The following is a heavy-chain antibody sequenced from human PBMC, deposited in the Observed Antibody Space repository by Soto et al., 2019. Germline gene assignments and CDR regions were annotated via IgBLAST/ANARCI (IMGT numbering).Heavy chain of an antibody. J-gene: IGHJ6*02. CDR1: GGAFSSYA. V-gene: IGHV1-69*06. Sequence: SSVKVSYQGFGGAFSSYAISWVRQAPGQGLEWMGGIIPIFGTANYAQKFQGRVTITADKSTSTAYMELSSLRSEDTAVYYCARDGYSSGWYVSGYYYYYGMDVWGQGTTVTVFS. CDR3: ARDGYSSGWYVSGYYYYYGMDV. D-gene: IGHD6-19*01. CDR2: IIPIFGTA.